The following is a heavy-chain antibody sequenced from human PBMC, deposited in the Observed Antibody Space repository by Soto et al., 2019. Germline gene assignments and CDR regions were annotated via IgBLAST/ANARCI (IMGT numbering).Heavy chain of an antibody. V-gene: IGHV3-21*01. Sequence: GGSLRLSCAASGFTFSSYSMNWFRQAPGKGLEWVSSISSSSSYIYYADSVKGRFTISRDNAKNSLYLQMNSLRAEDTAVYYCARAFRIAAAGTYGMDVWGQGTTVTVSS. CDR1: GFTFSSYS. J-gene: IGHJ6*02. D-gene: IGHD6-13*01. CDR3: ARAFRIAAAGTYGMDV. CDR2: ISSSSSYI.